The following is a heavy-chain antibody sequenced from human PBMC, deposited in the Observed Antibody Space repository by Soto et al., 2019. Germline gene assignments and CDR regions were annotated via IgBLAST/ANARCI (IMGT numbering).Heavy chain of an antibody. CDR1: GFTFSDYY. V-gene: IGHV3-11*05. Sequence: QVQLVESGGGLVKPGGSLRLSCAASGFTFSDYYMSWIRQAPGTGLEWVSYISSSNSYTNYADSVKGRFTISRDNAKNTLYRRTNGLRAEDTAVYYCARHVHDAFDIWGQGTRVTVSS. CDR3: ARHVHDAFDI. D-gene: IGHD3-10*02. CDR2: ISSSNSYT. J-gene: IGHJ3*02.